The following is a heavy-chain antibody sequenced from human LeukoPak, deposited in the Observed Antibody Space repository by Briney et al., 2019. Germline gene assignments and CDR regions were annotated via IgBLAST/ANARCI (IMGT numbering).Heavy chain of an antibody. V-gene: IGHV3-23*01. CDR1: GFTFSNYV. CDR2: ISGSGGST. D-gene: IGHD4-11*01. Sequence: GGSLRLSCAASGFTFSNYVMRWVRQAPGKGLEWVSGISGSGGSTFYADSVKGRFTISRDNSKNTLYLQVNSLRAEDTAVYYCAKDQGSGDDYSNLFIDYWGQGTLVTVSS. CDR3: AKDQGSGDDYSNLFIDY. J-gene: IGHJ4*02.